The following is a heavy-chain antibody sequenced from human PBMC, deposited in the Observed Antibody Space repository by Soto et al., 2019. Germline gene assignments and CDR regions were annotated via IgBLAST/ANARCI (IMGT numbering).Heavy chain of an antibody. CDR2: ISVYNGNT. D-gene: IGHD6-13*01. CDR3: TRRFGYSSSYNSYYLDV. J-gene: IGHJ6*03. Sequence: QVQLVQSGGEVKKPGASVKVSCKASGYSFRSYGISWVRQAPGQGLEWMGWISVYNGNTNYAEKFQGRVTMTTDTSTSTAYMELGSLTSDDTAVYYCTRRFGYSSSYNSYYLDVWAKGTTVTVSS. CDR1: GYSFRSYG. V-gene: IGHV1-18*01.